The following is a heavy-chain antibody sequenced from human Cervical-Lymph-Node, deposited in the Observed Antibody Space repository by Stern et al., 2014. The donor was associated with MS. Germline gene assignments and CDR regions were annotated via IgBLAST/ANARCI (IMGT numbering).Heavy chain of an antibody. CDR1: GYILSEIS. V-gene: IGHV1-24*01. J-gene: IGHJ6*02. CDR3: ATDVATGRDPTHYSHYGMDV. D-gene: IGHD1-26*01. CDR2: FDPEVGET. Sequence: VQLVESGAEVKKPGASVKVSCKVSGYILSEISMHWVRQAPGKGLEWMGGFDPEVGETISAQKFQGRVTMTKDTPKDTAYLELSSLRSDDTAVYYCATDVATGRDPTHYSHYGMDVWGQGTTVTVSS.